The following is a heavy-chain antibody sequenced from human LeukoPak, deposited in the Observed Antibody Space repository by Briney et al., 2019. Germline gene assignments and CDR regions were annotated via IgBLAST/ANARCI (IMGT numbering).Heavy chain of an antibody. D-gene: IGHD6-13*01. Sequence: GGSLRLSCAASGFTFSSYGMHWVRQAPGKGLEWVAVIWYDESNKYYADSVKGRFTISRDNSKNTLYLQMNSLRAEDTAVYYCARGDSSSWNNYFDYWGQGTLVTVSS. CDR1: GFTFSSYG. J-gene: IGHJ4*02. V-gene: IGHV3-33*01. CDR2: IWYDESNK. CDR3: ARGDSSSWNNYFDY.